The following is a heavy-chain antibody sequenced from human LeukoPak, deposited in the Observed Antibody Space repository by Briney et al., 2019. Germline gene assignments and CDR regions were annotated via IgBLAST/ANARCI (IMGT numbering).Heavy chain of an antibody. CDR3: ARTGGCSSTSCYVGDYYGMDV. V-gene: IGHV4-59*08. CDR1: GGSISSYY. J-gene: IGHJ6*02. CDR2: IYYSGST. Sequence: PSETLSLTCTVSGGSISSYYWSWIRQPPGKGLEWIGYIYYSGSTNYNPSLKSRVTISVDTSKNQFSLKLSSVTAADTAVYYCARTGGCSSTSCYVGDYYGMDVWGQGTTVTVSS. D-gene: IGHD2-2*01.